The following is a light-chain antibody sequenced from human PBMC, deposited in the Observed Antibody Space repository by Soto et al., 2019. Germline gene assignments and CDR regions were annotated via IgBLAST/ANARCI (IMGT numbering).Light chain of an antibody. V-gene: IGLV4-60*02. CDR3: ETWDSNSWV. CDR1: SGHSSFI. CDR2: LEPSGSY. Sequence: QLVLTQSSSASASLGSSVKLTCTLSSGHSSFIIAWHQLQPGKAPRFLMKLEPSGSYNKGSGVPDRFSGSSSGADRYLTISNHQFEDEADYYCETWDSNSWVFGGGTKLTVL. J-gene: IGLJ3*02.